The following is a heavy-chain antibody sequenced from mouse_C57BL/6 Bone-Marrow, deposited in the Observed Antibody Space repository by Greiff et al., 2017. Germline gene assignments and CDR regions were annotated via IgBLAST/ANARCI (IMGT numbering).Heavy chain of an antibody. Sequence: EVMLVESGGDLVKPGGSLKLSCAASGFTFSSYGMSWVRQTPDTRLEWVATISSGGSYTYYPDSVKGRFTISRDNAKNTLYLQRSSLKSEDTAMYYCARLPITTVVGFDYWGQGTTRTVSS. J-gene: IGHJ2*01. CDR1: GFTFSSYG. CDR3: ARLPITTVVGFDY. V-gene: IGHV5-6*01. CDR2: ISSGGSYT. D-gene: IGHD1-1*01.